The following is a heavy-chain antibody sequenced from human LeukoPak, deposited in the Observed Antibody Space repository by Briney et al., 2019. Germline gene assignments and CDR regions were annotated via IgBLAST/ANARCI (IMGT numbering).Heavy chain of an antibody. CDR3: ARGFYYDSSGYYYDHYYYYYMDV. D-gene: IGHD3-22*01. V-gene: IGHV1-69*13. Sequence: GASVKVSCKASGGTFSSYAISWVRQAPGQGLEWMGGIIPIFGTANYAQKFQGRVTITADESTSTAYMELSSLRSEDTAVYYCARGFYYDSSGYYYDHYYYYYMDVWGKGTTVTISS. J-gene: IGHJ6*03. CDR1: GGTFSSYA. CDR2: IIPIFGTA.